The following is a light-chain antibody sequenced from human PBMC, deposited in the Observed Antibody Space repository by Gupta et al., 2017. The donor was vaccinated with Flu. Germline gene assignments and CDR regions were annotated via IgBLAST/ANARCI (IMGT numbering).Light chain of an antibody. J-gene: IGLJ1*01. CDR2: EVS. CDR3: SSYTSSSTYV. Sequence: QSALTQPASGSGSPGQSITISCTGTSSDVGVYNYVSWYQQHPGKAPKLMIYEVSNRPSGVSNRFSGSKSGNTASLTISGLQAEDEADYYCSSYTSSSTYVFGTGTKVTVL. V-gene: IGLV2-14*01. CDR1: SSDVGVYNY.